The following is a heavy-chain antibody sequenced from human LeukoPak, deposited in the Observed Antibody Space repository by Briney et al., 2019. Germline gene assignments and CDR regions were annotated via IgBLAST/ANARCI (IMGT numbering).Heavy chain of an antibody. Sequence: WASVKVSCKASGYTFTSYYMHWVRQAPGQGLEWMGIINPSGGSTSYAQKFQGRVTMTRDTSTSTVYMELSSLRSEDTAVYYCARDGIGDVDFWSGYYSHYMDVWGKGTTVTVSS. D-gene: IGHD3-3*01. CDR3: ARDGIGDVDFWSGYYSHYMDV. CDR1: GYTFTSYY. V-gene: IGHV1-46*01. CDR2: INPSGGST. J-gene: IGHJ6*03.